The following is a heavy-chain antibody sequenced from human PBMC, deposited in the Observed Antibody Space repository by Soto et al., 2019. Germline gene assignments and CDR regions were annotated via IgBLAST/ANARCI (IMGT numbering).Heavy chain of an antibody. J-gene: IGHJ5*01. D-gene: IGHD3-10*01. CDR1: GFAFSTYG. V-gene: IGHV3-30*18. CDR2: ISYDGGDF. CDR3: AKDFGAWSDS. Sequence: HLGGSLRLSCAASGFAFSTYGMHWVRQAPGKGLEWVALISYDGGDFYYADSVKGRFTISRDNSKHTLSLQMDSLRVEDTAVYYCAKDFGAWSDSWGQGTLVTVSS.